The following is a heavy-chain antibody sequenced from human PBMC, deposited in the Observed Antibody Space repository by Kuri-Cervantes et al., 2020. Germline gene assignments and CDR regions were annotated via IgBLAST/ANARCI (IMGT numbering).Heavy chain of an antibody. D-gene: IGHD3-10*01. V-gene: IGHV3-7*01. Sequence: GESLKISCAASGFTFSSYWMSWVRQAPGKGLEWVANIKQDGSEKYLVDSVRGRFTVSRDNAKNSLYLQMNSLRAEDTATYYCVREGSGSFYGYYYYMDVRGKGTTVTVSS. CDR2: IKQDGSEK. CDR3: VREGSGSFYGYYYYMDV. CDR1: GFTFSSYW. J-gene: IGHJ6*03.